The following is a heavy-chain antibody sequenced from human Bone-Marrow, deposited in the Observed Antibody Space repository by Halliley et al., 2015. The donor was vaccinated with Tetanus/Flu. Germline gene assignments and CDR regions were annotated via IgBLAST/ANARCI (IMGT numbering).Heavy chain of an antibody. Sequence: QLVQSGAELKKPGASVNVSCKASGYTFIRHGFSWVRQAPGQGLEWMGWISTKGGATKYAQKFQGRVIMTTAASTATVYMELRGLRSDDTAMYYCARDPPGDCSGGSCPSGQYWGQGTLVSVSS. CDR2: ISTKGGAT. D-gene: IGHD2-15*01. CDR1: GYTFIRHG. V-gene: IGHV1-18*04. CDR3: ARDPPGDCSGGSCPSGQY. J-gene: IGHJ4*02.